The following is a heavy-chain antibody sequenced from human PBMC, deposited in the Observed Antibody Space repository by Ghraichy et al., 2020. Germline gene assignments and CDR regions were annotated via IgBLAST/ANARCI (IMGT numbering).Heavy chain of an antibody. V-gene: IGHV3-72*01. D-gene: IGHD6-19*01. Sequence: GSLRLSCAASGFIFSDHTMDWVRQTPGKGLEWVGRIRRRANDHTTEYAASVEGRFTISRDDSKNLVFLQMNSLKVEDSALYYCARRGLNSVWQFDYGGQGTLVTVSS. CDR2: IRRRANDHTT. CDR1: GFIFSDHT. CDR3: ARRGLNSVWQFDY. J-gene: IGHJ4*02.